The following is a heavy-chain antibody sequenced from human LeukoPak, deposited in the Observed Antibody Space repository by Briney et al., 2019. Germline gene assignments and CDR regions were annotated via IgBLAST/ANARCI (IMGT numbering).Heavy chain of an antibody. CDR2: IRYDGSNK. CDR3: AKGGGYEAQYYYYYLDV. CDR1: GFTFSSYG. V-gene: IGHV3-30*02. D-gene: IGHD5-12*01. Sequence: PGGSLRLSCAASGFTFSSYGMHWVRQAPGKGLEWVAFIRYDGSNKYYADSVKGRFTISRDNSKNTLYLQVNSLRAEDTAVYYCAKGGGYEAQYYYYYLDVWGKGTTVTISS. J-gene: IGHJ6*03.